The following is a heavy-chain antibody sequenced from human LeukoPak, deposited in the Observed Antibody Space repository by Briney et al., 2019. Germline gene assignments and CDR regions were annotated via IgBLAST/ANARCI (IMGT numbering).Heavy chain of an antibody. CDR1: GFTITSNY. D-gene: IGHD3-10*01. V-gene: IGHV3-66*01. CDR3: ARDGGAGSPDGRNRVFFGMDV. CDR2: YSGGAT. J-gene: IGHJ6*02. Sequence: PGGSLRLSCVASGFTITSNYVSWVRQAPGKGLEWVSFYSGGATYYADSVKGRFTISGDSLKNTLYLQMSTLGADDTAVYYCARDGGAGSPDGRNRVFFGMDVWGQGTTVTVSS.